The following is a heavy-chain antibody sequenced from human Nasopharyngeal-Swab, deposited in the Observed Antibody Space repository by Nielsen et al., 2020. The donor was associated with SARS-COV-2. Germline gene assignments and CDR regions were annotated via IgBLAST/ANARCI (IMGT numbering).Heavy chain of an antibody. CDR2: ISYDGSNK. D-gene: IGHD6-6*01. J-gene: IGHJ6*02. Sequence: LAAGRGLEWVAGISYDGSNKYYADSVKGRFTISRDNSKNTLYLQMNSLRAEDTAVYYCAKGQGSSSYGMDVWGQGTTVTVSS. CDR3: AKGQGSSSYGMDV. V-gene: IGHV3-30*18.